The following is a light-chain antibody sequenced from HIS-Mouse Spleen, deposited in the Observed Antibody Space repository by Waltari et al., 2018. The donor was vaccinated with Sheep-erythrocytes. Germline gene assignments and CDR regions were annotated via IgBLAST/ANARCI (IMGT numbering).Light chain of an antibody. V-gene: IGLV2-23*01. J-gene: IGLJ3*02. CDR3: CSYAGSSTPWV. CDR1: SSDVGRYNL. CDR2: EGS. Sequence: QSALTQPASVSGSPGQSITIPCTGTSSDVGRYNLVSWYQQHPGKAPKLMIYEGSKRPSGVSNRFSGSKSGNTASLTISGLQAGDDADYYCCSYAGSSTPWVFGGGTKLTVL.